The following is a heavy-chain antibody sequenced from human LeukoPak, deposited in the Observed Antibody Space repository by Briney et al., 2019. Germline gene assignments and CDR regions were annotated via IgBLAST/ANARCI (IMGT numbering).Heavy chain of an antibody. J-gene: IGHJ6*03. CDR2: ISYDGSSK. CDR1: GFTFSTYA. V-gene: IGHV3-30*04. D-gene: IGHD6-13*01. Sequence: GALRLSCAASGFTFSTYAMHWVRQAPGKGLEWVAVISYDGSSKYYADSVKGRFTISRDNSKNTLYLQMNSLRAEDTAVYYCARGAAAGTYYYYYYMDVWGKGTTVTISS. CDR3: ARGAAAGTYYYYYYMDV.